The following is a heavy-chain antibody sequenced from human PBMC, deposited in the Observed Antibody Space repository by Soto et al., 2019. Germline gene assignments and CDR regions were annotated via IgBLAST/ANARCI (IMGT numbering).Heavy chain of an antibody. Sequence: SETLSLTCTVSGDSMSSHYWNWVRQTPGKGLEWIGCIYFTGSTYYNPSLKSRVTISLDTSKNQFSLKLSSVTAADTAVYYCARSVFPWGQGTLVTVSS. J-gene: IGHJ5*02. CDR2: IYFTGST. CDR1: GDSMSSHY. V-gene: IGHV4-59*11. CDR3: ARSVFP.